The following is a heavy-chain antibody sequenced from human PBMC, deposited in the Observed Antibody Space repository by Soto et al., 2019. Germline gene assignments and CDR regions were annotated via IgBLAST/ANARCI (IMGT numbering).Heavy chain of an antibody. CDR2: ISYDGSNK. J-gene: IGHJ4*02. Sequence: GGSLRLSCAASGFTFSSYGMHWVRQAPGKGLEWVVVISYDGSNKYYADSVKGRFTISRDNSKNTLYLQMNSLRVEDTAVYYCAKVIYDSGWYGFYFDYWGQGTPVTVS. CDR3: AKVIYDSGWYGFYFDY. D-gene: IGHD6-19*01. CDR1: GFTFSSYG. V-gene: IGHV3-30*18.